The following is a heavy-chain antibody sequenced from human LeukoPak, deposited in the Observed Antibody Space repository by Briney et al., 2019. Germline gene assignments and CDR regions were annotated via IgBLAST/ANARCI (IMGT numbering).Heavy chain of an antibody. CDR3: ARGLDYYGSGSYYKN. J-gene: IGHJ4*02. CDR2: FYYSGST. Sequence: KPSETLSLTCTVSGGSISSYYWSWIRQPPGKGLEWIGYFYYSGSTNYNPSLKSRVTISVDTSKNQFSLKLSSVTAADTAVYYCARGLDYYGSGSYYKNWGQGTLVTVSS. CDR1: GGSISSYY. D-gene: IGHD3-10*01. V-gene: IGHV4-59*12.